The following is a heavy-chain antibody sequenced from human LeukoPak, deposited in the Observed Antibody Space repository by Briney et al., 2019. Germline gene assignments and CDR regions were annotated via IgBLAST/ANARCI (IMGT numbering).Heavy chain of an antibody. CDR1: GYTFTGYY. J-gene: IGHJ4*02. CDR2: INPNSGGT. V-gene: IGHV1-2*02. Sequence: GSSVTVSCKASGYTFTGYYMHWVRQAPGQGLEWMGWINPNSGGTNYAQKFQGRVTMTRDTSISTAYMGLSWLRSDDTAVYYWARDNIGYYDSSGYEYWGQGTLVTVSS. D-gene: IGHD3-22*01. CDR3: ARDNIGYYDSSGYEY.